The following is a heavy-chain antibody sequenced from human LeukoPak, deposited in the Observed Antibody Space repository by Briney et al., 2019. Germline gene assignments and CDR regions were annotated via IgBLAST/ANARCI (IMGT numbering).Heavy chain of an antibody. CDR3: ARTVNPYYYAMDV. J-gene: IGHJ6*02. CDR1: GLTVTSDY. CDR2: IFTGGST. Sequence: GGSLRLSCAASGLTVTSDYMSWVRQAPGKGLEWVSVIFTGGSTFYADSVKGRFVISRDNSQNTVHLQIDRLRVEDTGVYYCARTVNPYYYAMDVWGQGTTVTVSS. V-gene: IGHV3-66*01.